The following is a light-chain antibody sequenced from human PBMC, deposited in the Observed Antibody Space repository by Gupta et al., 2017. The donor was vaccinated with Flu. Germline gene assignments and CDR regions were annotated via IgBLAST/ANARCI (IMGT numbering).Light chain of an antibody. CDR1: QSISSN. Sequence: DIVMTQSPATLSVSPGERATLSCRASQSISSNLAWYQQKPGQAPRLLIYRTTTRATGIPARFSGSGSGTEFTLIISSLQFEDFAVYYCQQFNTWPPYTFGQGTRLEIE. J-gene: IGKJ2*01. V-gene: IGKV3-15*01. CDR2: RTT. CDR3: QQFNTWPPYT.